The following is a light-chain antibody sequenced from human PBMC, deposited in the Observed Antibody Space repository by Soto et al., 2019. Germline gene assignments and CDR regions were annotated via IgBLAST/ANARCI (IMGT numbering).Light chain of an antibody. J-gene: IGLJ2*01. Sequence: QSVLTQPPSASGTPGQRVTISCSGTRSNIGSNTVNWYQHLPGAAPKLLIYSNNERPSGVPARFSGSKSGTSVSLAISGLQSEYEADYYCASWDDSLNGVVFGGGTKLTVL. CDR3: ASWDDSLNGVV. V-gene: IGLV1-44*01. CDR1: RSNIGSNT. CDR2: SNN.